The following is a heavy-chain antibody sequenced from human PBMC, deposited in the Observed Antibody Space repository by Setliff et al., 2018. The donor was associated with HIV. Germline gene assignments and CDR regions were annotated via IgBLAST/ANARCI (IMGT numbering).Heavy chain of an antibody. CDR3: ARDMHANINAQDI. Sequence: SETLSLTCTASGGSISTGGYYWSWIRQRPGKGLEWIGYIYYTGSTYYNPSLRSRVTISVDTSKNQFFLKMTSVTAADTAVYYCARDMHANINAQDIWGQGTVVTVSS. CDR2: IYYTGST. CDR1: GGSISTGGYY. J-gene: IGHJ3*02. D-gene: IGHD2-8*01. V-gene: IGHV4-31*03.